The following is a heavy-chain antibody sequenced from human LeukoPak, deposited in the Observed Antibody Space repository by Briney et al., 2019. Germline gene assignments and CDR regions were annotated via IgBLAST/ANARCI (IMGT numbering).Heavy chain of an antibody. CDR1: GFTFSDYS. CDR2: INSGSSTI. V-gene: IGHV3-48*01. CDR3: AKASGYSSSWPTH. D-gene: IGHD6-13*01. J-gene: IGHJ4*02. Sequence: PGGSLRLPCAASGFTFSDYSMNWVRQAPGKGPEWIAYINSGSSTIYYADSVQGRFTISRDNAKNSLYLQMNSLRAEDTALYYCAKASGYSSSWPTHWGQGTLVTVSS.